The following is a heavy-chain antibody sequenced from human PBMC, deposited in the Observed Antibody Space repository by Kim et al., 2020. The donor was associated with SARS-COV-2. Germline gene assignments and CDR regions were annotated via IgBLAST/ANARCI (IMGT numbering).Heavy chain of an antibody. D-gene: IGHD4-17*01. J-gene: IGHJ3*02. Sequence: YVDSVKSRFTISRDNANNSLSLQMDSLRAEDTAVYYCARPVTTVTNDGFHIWGQGTIVAVSS. V-gene: IGHV3-7*03. CDR3: ARPVTTVTNDGFHI.